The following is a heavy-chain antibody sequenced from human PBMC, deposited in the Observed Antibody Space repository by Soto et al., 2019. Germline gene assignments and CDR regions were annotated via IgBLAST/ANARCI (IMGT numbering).Heavy chain of an antibody. CDR3: PKRGRAAAAFDY. CDR2: ISGSSGST. D-gene: IGHD6-13*01. V-gene: IGHV3-23*01. Sequence: GGSLRLSCAASGFTFSSYAMSWVRQAPGKGLEWASTISGSSGSTYYADSVEGRFTISRDNSKNTLYLQMNGLRAEDTAVYCCPKRGRAAAAFDYWGQGTLVTVSS. J-gene: IGHJ4*02. CDR1: GFTFSSYA.